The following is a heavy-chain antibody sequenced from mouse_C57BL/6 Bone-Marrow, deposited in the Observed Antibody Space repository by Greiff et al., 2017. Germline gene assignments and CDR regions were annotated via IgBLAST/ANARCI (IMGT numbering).Heavy chain of an antibody. CDR3: ARDGSSLFAY. V-gene: IGHV1-69*01. CDR2: IDPSDSYT. J-gene: IGHJ3*01. Sequence: QVQLQQPGAELVMPGASVKLSCKASGYTFTSYWMPWVKQRPGQGLEWIGEIDPSDSYTNYNQKFKGKSTLTVDKSSSTAYMQLSSLTSADSAVYYCARDGSSLFAYWGQGTLVTVSA. CDR1: GYTFTSYW. D-gene: IGHD1-1*01.